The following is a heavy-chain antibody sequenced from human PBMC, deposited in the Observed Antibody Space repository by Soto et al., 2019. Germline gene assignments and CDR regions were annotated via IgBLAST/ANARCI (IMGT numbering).Heavy chain of an antibody. V-gene: IGHV5-51*01. CDR3: AKWPVGASRNWFDP. Sequence: PGESLKISCKGSGYSFTSNWIGWVCQMPGKGLEWMGIIHPGDSNTRYSPSFQGQVTISADKSISTAYLQWSSLKASDTAMYYCAKWPVGASRNWFDPWGQGTLVTVSS. CDR1: GYSFTSNW. D-gene: IGHD1-26*01. CDR2: IHPGDSNT. J-gene: IGHJ5*02.